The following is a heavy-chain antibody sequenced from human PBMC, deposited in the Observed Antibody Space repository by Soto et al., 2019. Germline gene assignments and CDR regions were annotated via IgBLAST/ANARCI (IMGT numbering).Heavy chain of an antibody. D-gene: IGHD3-10*01. V-gene: IGHV3-21*01. J-gene: IGHJ5*02. Sequence: EVQLVESGGGLVQPGGSLRLSCAASGFTFSSYSMNWVRQAPGKGLEWVSSISSSSSYIYYADSVKGRFTISRDNAKNSLYLQKNSLRAEDTAVYYCARDWAHGELLWCEETKEEWFDPWGQVTLVTVSS. CDR1: GFTFSSYS. CDR3: ARDWAHGELLWCEETKEEWFDP. CDR2: ISSSSSYI.